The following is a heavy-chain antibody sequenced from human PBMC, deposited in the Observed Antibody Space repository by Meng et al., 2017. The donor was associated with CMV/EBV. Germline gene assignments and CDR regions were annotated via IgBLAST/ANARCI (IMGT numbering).Heavy chain of an antibody. D-gene: IGHD3-22*01. V-gene: IGHV4-4*07. J-gene: IGHJ4*02. CDR1: VGFFRGFF. CDR3: ARERGDDSGYNFDS. Sequence: QVQRQEPGPGLVKPSETRSLTCSVSVGFFRGFFWTWIRQPAGKGLEWIGRIYSTGGTNYNPSFESRVTISLDGSNNQFSLKLNSVTAADTAIYYCARERGDDSGYNFDSWGQGTLVTVSS. CDR2: IYSTGGT.